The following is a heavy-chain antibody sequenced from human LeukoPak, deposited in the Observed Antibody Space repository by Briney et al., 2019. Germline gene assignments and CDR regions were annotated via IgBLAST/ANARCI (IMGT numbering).Heavy chain of an antibody. J-gene: IGHJ6*02. CDR1: GGTFSSYV. V-gene: IGHV1-69*04. CDR2: IIPILGIA. Sequence: ASVKVSCKASGGTFSSYVISWVRQAPGQGLEWMGRIIPILGIANYAQKFQGRVTITADKSTSTAYMELSSLRSEDTAVYYCAREAGTSYYYYYGMDVWGQGTTVTVSS. CDR3: AREAGTSYYYYYGMDV. D-gene: IGHD1-1*01.